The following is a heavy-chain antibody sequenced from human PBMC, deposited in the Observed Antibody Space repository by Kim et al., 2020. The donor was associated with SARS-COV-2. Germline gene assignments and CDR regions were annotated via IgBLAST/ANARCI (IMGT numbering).Heavy chain of an antibody. V-gene: IGHV4-34*01. D-gene: IGHD6-13*01. CDR1: GGSFSGYY. J-gene: IGHJ6*02. CDR2: INHSGST. Sequence: SETLSLTCAVYGGSFSGYYWSWIRQPPGKGLEWIGEINHSGSTNYNPSLKSRVTISVDTSKNQFSLKLSSVTAADTAVYYCARGGGIAAADRYYYYYGMDVWGQGTTVTVSS. CDR3: ARGGGIAAADRYYYYYGMDV.